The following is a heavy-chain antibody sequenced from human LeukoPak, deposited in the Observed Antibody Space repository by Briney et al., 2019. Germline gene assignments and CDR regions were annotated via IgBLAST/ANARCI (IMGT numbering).Heavy chain of an antibody. D-gene: IGHD2-21*01. V-gene: IGHV3-30-3*01. Sequence: PGRSLRLSCAAPGFTFSSYAMHWGRHAPGKGLEWVAVISYDGSNKYYADSVKVRFTISRDNSKNTLYLQMSSLRAEDTAVYYCARDPPDWYYFDYWGQGTLVTVSS. CDR1: GFTFSSYA. J-gene: IGHJ4*02. CDR2: ISYDGSNK. CDR3: ARDPPDWYYFDY.